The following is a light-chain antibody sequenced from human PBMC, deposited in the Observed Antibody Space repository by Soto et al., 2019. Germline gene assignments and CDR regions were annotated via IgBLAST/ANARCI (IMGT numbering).Light chain of an antibody. CDR3: QKYNSAPT. CDR1: QGISNY. J-gene: IGKJ4*01. CDR2: AAS. V-gene: IGKV1-27*01. Sequence: DIQMTQSPSSLSASVGDRVTITCRASQGISNYLAWYQQKPGKVPKLLIYAASTLQSGVPSRFSGGGSGTDFTLTISSLQPEDVATYYCQKYNSAPTFGGGTKVEIK.